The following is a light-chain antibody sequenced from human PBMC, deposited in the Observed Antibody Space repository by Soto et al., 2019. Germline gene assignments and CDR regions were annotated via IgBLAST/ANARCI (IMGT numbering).Light chain of an antibody. CDR2: AAS. CDR3: QPSYSTPPWR. J-gene: IGKJ1*01. Sequence: MSQAPASRSASVGDSVTITCRASQSISSYLNWYQQKPGKAPKLLIYAASSLQSGVPSRFSGSGSGTDFTLTIGSLQPEEFATYYCQPSYSTPPWRSGQGTKVDIK. CDR1: QSISSY. V-gene: IGKV1-39*01.